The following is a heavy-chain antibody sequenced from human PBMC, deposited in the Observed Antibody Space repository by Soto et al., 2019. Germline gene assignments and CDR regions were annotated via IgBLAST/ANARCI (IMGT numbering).Heavy chain of an antibody. V-gene: IGHV1-46*01. J-gene: IGHJ4*02. CDR3: ARGGHVVVVTVAFDY. D-gene: IGHD2-21*02. CDR1: GDTFTDYY. CDR2: VNPSGGHT. Sequence: QVQLVQSGAEVKKPGASVKVSCKASGDTFTDYYIHWVRQAPGQGLEWMGTVNPSGGHTTYAQHFLGRMTMTRDTSTSTLYMALTRLTSEDTAVYYWARGGHVVVVTVAFDYWGQGALVTVSS.